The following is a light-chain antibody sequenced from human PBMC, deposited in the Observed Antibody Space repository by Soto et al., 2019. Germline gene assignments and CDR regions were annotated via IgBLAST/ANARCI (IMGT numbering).Light chain of an antibody. J-gene: IGKJ5*01. CDR1: QSVSSS. Sequence: EIMMTHSPATLSVSPWERATLSCRATQSVSSSLAWYQQKPGQAPRLLIYGASTRATGIPARFSGSGSGTEFTLTISSLQSEDFAVYYCQHYNNWPPWTFGQGTRLEIK. V-gene: IGKV3-15*01. CDR3: QHYNNWPPWT. CDR2: GAS.